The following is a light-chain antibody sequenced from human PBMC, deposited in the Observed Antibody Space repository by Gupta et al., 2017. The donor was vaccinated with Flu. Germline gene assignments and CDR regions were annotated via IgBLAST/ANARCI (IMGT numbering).Light chain of an antibody. CDR2: DTT. CDR1: HHIGNY. V-gene: IGKV1-33*01. J-gene: IGKJ4*01. CDR3: QQYEDLLS. Sequence: VGDRVTITCQASHHIGNYLNWYLQKPGKAPKLLIYDTTNLEVGVPSRFSGSGYGTDFTFTISSLQPEDIGTYYCQQYEDLLSFGGGTKVEIK.